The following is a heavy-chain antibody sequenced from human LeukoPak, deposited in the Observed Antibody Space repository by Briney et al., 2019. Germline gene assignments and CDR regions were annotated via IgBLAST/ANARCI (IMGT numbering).Heavy chain of an antibody. Sequence: GGSLRLSCAASGFTFSSYSMNWVRQAPGKGLEWVSSISSSSSYIYYADSVKGRFTTSRDNAKNSLYLQMNSLRAEDTAVYYCARTRETGTTGYWGQGTLVTVSS. CDR1: GFTFSSYS. D-gene: IGHD1-1*01. CDR3: ARTRETGTTGY. J-gene: IGHJ4*02. CDR2: ISSSSSYI. V-gene: IGHV3-21*01.